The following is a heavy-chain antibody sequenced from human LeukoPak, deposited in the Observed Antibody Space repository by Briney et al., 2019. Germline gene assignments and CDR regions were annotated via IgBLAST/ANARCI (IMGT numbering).Heavy chain of an antibody. CDR3: ASGTFRSGPDGLFDY. CDR1: GFTFSSYG. CDR2: IRYDGSNE. D-gene: IGHD3/OR15-3a*01. V-gene: IGHV3-30*02. Sequence: GGSLRLSCAASGFTFSSYGMHWVRQAPGKGLEWVAFIRYDGSNEDYIDSVKGRFTISRDNSKNTLSLQMNSLKSDDTAVYYCASGTFRSGPDGLFDYWGQGSLVTVSS. J-gene: IGHJ4*02.